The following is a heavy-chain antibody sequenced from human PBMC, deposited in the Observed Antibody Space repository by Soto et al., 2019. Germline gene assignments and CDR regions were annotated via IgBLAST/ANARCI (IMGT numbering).Heavy chain of an antibody. D-gene: IGHD2-15*01. Sequence: QVQLVQSGAEVKKPGSSVKVSCKASGGTFSSYTISWVRQAPGQGLEWMGRIIPILGIANYAQKFQGRVTITADKSTSTAYMELSSLRSEDTAVSYCARSAVVVAASFDPWGQGTLVTVSS. V-gene: IGHV1-69*02. CDR2: IIPILGIA. CDR3: ARSAVVVAASFDP. J-gene: IGHJ5*02. CDR1: GGTFSSYT.